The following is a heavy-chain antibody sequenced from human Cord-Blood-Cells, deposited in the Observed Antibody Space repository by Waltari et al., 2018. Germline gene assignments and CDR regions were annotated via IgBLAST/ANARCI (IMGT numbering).Heavy chain of an antibody. CDR3: TSSEKPTARFDY. J-gene: IGHJ4*02. Sequence: EVQLVESGGGLVKPGGSLRLSCVDSGFTFSNAWMAWVRQAPGKGLEWIGRIKSKTDGRTIDYAAPVKGRFTISRDDSKNTLYLQMNSLKTEDTAVYYCTSSEKPTARFDYWGQGTLVTVSS. CDR2: IKSKTDGRTI. CDR1: GFTFSNAW. V-gene: IGHV3-15*01. D-gene: IGHD5-18*01.